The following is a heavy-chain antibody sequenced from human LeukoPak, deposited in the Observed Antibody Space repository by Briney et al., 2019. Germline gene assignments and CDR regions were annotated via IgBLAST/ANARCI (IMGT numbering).Heavy chain of an antibody. J-gene: IGHJ6*03. CDR3: ATTTHSGSYATLGYYYYMDV. CDR2: FDPEDGQT. V-gene: IGHV1-24*01. Sequence: GASVKVSCKVSGYTLTELSMHWVRQAPGKGLEWMGGFDPEDGQTICAQKFQGRVTMTEDTSTDTAYMELSSLRSEDTAVYYCATTTHSGSYATLGYYYYMDVWGKGTTVTVSS. CDR1: GYTLTELS. D-gene: IGHD1-26*01.